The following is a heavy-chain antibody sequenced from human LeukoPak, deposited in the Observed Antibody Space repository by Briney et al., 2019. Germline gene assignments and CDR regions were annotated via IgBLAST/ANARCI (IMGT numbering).Heavy chain of an antibody. CDR1: GFTFSGSA. CDR2: IRSKTHTYAT. CDR3: TRHGGRDYYDSSEDAFDI. V-gene: IGHV3-73*01. Sequence: GGSLRLSCAASGFTFSGSAMHWVRQASGKRLEWVGRIRSKTHTYATAYAASVKGRFTISRDDSKNTAYLQMNSLKTEDTAVYYCTRHGGRDYYDSSEDAFDIWGQGTMVTVSS. J-gene: IGHJ3*02. D-gene: IGHD3-22*01.